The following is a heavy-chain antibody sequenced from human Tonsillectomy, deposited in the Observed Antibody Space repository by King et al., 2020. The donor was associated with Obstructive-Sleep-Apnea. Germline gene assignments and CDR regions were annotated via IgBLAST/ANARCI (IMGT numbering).Heavy chain of an antibody. CDR2: IIPIFGTA. CDR3: AREWRGGRFLEWLFHYYYYYGMDV. D-gene: IGHD3-3*01. J-gene: IGHJ6*02. CDR1: GGTFSSYA. V-gene: IGHV1-69*12. Sequence: QLVQSGAEVKKPGSSVKVSCKASGGTFSSYAISWVRQAPGQGLEWMGGIIPIFGTANYAQKFQGRVTITADESTSTAYMELSSLRSEDTAVYYCAREWRGGRFLEWLFHYYYYYGMDVWGQGTTVTVSS.